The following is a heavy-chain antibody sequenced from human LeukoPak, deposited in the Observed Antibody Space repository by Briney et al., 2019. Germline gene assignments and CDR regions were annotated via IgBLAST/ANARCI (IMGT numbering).Heavy chain of an antibody. CDR1: GYSFTSYW. Sequence: GESLKISCKGSGYSFTSYWIGWVRQMPGKGLEWMGIIYPGDSDTRYSPSFQGQVTISADKSISTAYLQWSSLKASDPAMYYCARLLEGYGDYEYYFDYWGQGTLVTVSS. CDR3: ARLLEGYGDYEYYFDY. V-gene: IGHV5-51*01. D-gene: IGHD4-17*01. J-gene: IGHJ4*02. CDR2: IYPGDSDT.